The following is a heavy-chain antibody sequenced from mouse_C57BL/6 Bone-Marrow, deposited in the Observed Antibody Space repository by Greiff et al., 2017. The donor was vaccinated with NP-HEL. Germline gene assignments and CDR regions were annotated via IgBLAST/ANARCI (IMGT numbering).Heavy chain of an antibody. CDR2: INPNNGGT. D-gene: IGHD2-3*01. Sequence: EVQLQESGPELVKPGASVKIPCKASGYTFTDYNMDWVKQSHGKSLEWIGDINPNNGGTIYNQKFKGKATLTVDKSSSTAYMELRSLTSEDTAVYYCARRVDGYPWYLDVWGTGTTVTVSS. V-gene: IGHV1-18*01. CDR1: GYTFTDYN. J-gene: IGHJ1*03. CDR3: ARRVDGYPWYLDV.